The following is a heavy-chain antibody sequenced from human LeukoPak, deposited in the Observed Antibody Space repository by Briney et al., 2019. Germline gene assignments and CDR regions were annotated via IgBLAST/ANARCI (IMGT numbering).Heavy chain of an antibody. CDR2: INHSGST. D-gene: IGHD6-19*01. CDR1: GGSFSDYY. Sequence: KASETLSLTCAVYGGSFSDYYWSWIRQPPGKGLEWIGEINHSGSTNYNPSLKSRVTISVDTSKNQFSLKLSSVTAADTAVYYCARATGGAVAVLTDWGQGTLVTVSS. CDR3: ARATGGAVAVLTD. V-gene: IGHV4-34*01. J-gene: IGHJ4*02.